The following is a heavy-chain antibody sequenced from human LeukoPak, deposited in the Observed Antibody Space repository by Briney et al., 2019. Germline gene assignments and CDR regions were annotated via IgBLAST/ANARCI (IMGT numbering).Heavy chain of an antibody. CDR3: ARDREGYGDSVGV. D-gene: IGHD4-17*01. V-gene: IGHV4-39*07. Sequence: SETLPLTCTVSGGSISSGSSHWGWIRQPPGKGLEWIGSIYYNGNTYYNPSLKSRVTISGDTSKNQFSLKLSSVTAADTAVYYCARDREGYGDSVGVWGQGTLVTVSS. CDR1: GGSISSGSSH. J-gene: IGHJ4*01. CDR2: IYYNGNT.